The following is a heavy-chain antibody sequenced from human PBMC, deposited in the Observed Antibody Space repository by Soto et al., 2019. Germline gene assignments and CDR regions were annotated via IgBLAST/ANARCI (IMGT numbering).Heavy chain of an antibody. J-gene: IGHJ6*02. D-gene: IGHD2-21*02. CDR1: GFSLSTSGMC. Sequence: SGPPLVNPTQTLTLTCTFSGFSLSTSGMCVSWIRQPPGKALEWLALINWDDDKYYSTSLKTRLTISKDTSKNQVVLTMTNMDPVDTATFYCARTPVTAPYYFYAMDVWGQGTTVTVSS. CDR3: ARTPVTAPYYFYAMDV. V-gene: IGHV2-70*01. CDR2: INWDDDK.